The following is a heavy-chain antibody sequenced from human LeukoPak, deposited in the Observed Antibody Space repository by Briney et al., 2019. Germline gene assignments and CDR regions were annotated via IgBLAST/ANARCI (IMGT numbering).Heavy chain of an antibody. CDR3: ARWVRDFDY. CDR2: IDPSDSYT. CDR1: GYSFTSYW. V-gene: IGHV5-10-1*01. Sequence: GESRRISGKGSGYSFTSYWISWAGQMPGKGLEWMGRIDPSDSYTNYSPSFQGHVTISTDKSISTAFLQWSSLKASDTAMYYCARWVRDFDYWGQGTLVTVSS. D-gene: IGHD2-21*01. J-gene: IGHJ4*02.